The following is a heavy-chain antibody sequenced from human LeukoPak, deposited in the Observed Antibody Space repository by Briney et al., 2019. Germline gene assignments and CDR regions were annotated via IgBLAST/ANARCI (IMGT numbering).Heavy chain of an antibody. D-gene: IGHD3-10*01. CDR1: GGSISSYY. CDR2: IYTSGST. CDR3: AGGDPSPDYYGSGGYYNGFLRRPPPYYYYMDV. Sequence: PSQTLSLTCTVSGGSISSYYWSWIRQPPGKGLEWIGRIYTSGSTNYNPSLKSRVTMSVDTSKNQFSLKLSSVTAADTAVYYCAGGDPSPDYYGSGGYYNGFLRRPPPYYYYMDVWGKGTTVTISS. J-gene: IGHJ6*03. V-gene: IGHV4-4*07.